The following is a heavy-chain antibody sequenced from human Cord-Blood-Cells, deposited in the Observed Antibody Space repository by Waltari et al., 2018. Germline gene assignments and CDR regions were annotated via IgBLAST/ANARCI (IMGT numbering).Heavy chain of an antibody. CDR1: GGSFSGYY. CDR3: ARGPSVLRYSDWLFPLGFDY. Sequence: QVQLQQWGAGLLKPSETLSLTCAVHGGSFSGYYWSWLRQPPGKGLEWIGEINHSGSTNYNPSLKSRVTISVDTSKNQFSLKLSSVTAADTAVYYCARGPSVLRYSDWLFPLGFDYWGQGTLVTVSS. CDR2: INHSGST. V-gene: IGHV4-34*01. J-gene: IGHJ4*02. D-gene: IGHD3-9*01.